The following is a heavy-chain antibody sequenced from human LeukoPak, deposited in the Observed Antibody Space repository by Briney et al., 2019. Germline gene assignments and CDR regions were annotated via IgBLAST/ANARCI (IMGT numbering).Heavy chain of an antibody. CDR1: SYSFTRYG. CDR3: ARSGRGTYYYFDL. V-gene: IGHV1-18*01. CDR2: ISGYNGNT. J-gene: IGHJ4*02. Sequence: GAPVKVSCKASSYSFTRYGISWVRQAPGQGLEWMGWISGYNGNTNYAQKFLGRVSMTADTSTSTAYMELRSLTSDDTAVYYCARSGRGTYYYFDLWGLGTLVTVSS. D-gene: IGHD5-12*01.